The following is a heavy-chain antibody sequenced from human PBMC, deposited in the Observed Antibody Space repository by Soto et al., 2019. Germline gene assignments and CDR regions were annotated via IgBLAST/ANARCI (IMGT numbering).Heavy chain of an antibody. J-gene: IGHJ4*02. CDR1: GFTFSSYD. D-gene: IGHD3-22*01. V-gene: IGHV3-13*01. CDR3: ARDPGASTGYPQYTFDY. CDR2: IGTAGDT. Sequence: EVQLVESGGGLVQPGGSLRLSCAASGFTFSSYDMHWVRQATGKGLEWVSAIGTAGDTYYPGSVKGGCTISRENAKNSLYLKMNSLRAEDPAVYYCARDPGASTGYPQYTFDYWGQGTLVTVSS.